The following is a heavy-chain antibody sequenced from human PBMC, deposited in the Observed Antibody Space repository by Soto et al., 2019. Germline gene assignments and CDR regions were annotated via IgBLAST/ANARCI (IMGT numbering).Heavy chain of an antibody. J-gene: IGHJ6*02. CDR3: AKSMIASGGVIGYYHNGMDV. D-gene: IGHD3-16*02. V-gene: IGHV1-69*01. CDR1: GDTFSRSA. Sequence: QVQLVQSGAEVKEPGSSVKVSCKASGDTFSRSAITWVRQAPEQGLEWMGGIIPKFGTANYAQKLKGRVTISADEFTTTAYMELSSLRSEDTAVYYCAKSMIASGGVIGYYHNGMDVWGQGTTVTVAS. CDR2: IIPKFGTA.